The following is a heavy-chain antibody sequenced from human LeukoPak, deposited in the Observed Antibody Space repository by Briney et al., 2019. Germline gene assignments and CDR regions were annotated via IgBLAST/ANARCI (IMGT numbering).Heavy chain of an antibody. CDR3: ARAGYSNFIDY. Sequence: PGGSPRLSCAASGFTFSSYEMNWVRQAPGKGLEWVSYISSSGSTIYYADSVKGRFTISRDNAKNSLYLQMNSLRAEDTAVYYCARAGYSNFIDYWGQGTLVTVSS. CDR2: ISSSGSTI. J-gene: IGHJ4*02. V-gene: IGHV3-48*03. CDR1: GFTFSSYE. D-gene: IGHD4-11*01.